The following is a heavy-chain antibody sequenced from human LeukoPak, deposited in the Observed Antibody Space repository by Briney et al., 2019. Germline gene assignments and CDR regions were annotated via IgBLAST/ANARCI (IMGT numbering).Heavy chain of an antibody. CDR1: GFTFSTYA. Sequence: GGSLRLSCAASGFTFSTYAMSWVRQAPGEGLEWVSAISGSGGSTYYAGSVQGRFTISRDNSKNTLYLQMNSLRAEDTAVYYCAKRGLRDYYFDYWGQGTLVTVSS. D-gene: IGHD3/OR15-3a*01. J-gene: IGHJ4*02. CDR2: ISGSGGST. CDR3: AKRGLRDYYFDY. V-gene: IGHV3-23*01.